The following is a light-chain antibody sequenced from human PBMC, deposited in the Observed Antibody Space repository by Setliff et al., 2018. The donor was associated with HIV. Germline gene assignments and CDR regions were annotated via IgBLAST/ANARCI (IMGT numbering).Light chain of an antibody. J-gene: IGLJ1*01. CDR2: GVT. V-gene: IGLV2-14*03. CDR1: SSDVGGYNY. Sequence: QSVLTQPPSASGSPGQSVTISCTGTSSDVGGYNYVSWYQQHPGKAPKLIIYGVTKRSSGVSNRFSGSKAGTTASLTISGLQAEDEADYYCSSYTSTSAYVFGTGTKVTVL. CDR3: SSYTSTSAYV.